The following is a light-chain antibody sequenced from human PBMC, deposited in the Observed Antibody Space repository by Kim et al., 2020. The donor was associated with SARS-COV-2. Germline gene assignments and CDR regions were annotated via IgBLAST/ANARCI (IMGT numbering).Light chain of an antibody. CDR2: YDS. V-gene: IGLV3-21*04. J-gene: IGLJ3*02. Sequence: SYELTQPPSVSVAPGKTARITCGGNNIGSKSVHWYQQKPGQAPVLVIYYDSDRPSGIPERFPGPNSGNTATLTISRVEAGDEADYYCQVWDSSSDHPVFG. CDR1: NIGSKS. CDR3: QVWDSSSDHPV.